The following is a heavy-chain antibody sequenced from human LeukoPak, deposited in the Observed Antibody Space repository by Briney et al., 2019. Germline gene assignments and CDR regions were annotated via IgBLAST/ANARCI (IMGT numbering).Heavy chain of an antibody. CDR1: GLTFSTSG. D-gene: IGHD1-14*01. CDR2: IGPTGSDR. V-gene: IGHV3-21*06. J-gene: IGHJ4*02. Sequence: GGSLRLSCTASGLTFSTSGFNWVRQAPGKGLEWVASIGPTGSDRYHADSIKGRFTISRDNANNFLYLQMNSLRAEDTAVYYCATETNGRHYDYWGQETLLTVSS. CDR3: ATETNGRHYDY.